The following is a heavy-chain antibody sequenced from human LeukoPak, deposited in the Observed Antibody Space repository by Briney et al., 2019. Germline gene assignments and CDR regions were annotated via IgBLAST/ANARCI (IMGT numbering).Heavy chain of an antibody. D-gene: IGHD3-22*01. CDR3: ARGTYYYDSSGYYYWFDP. Sequence: SETLSLTCTVSGGSISSYYWSWIRQPPGKGLEWIGYIYYSGSTNYNPSPKSRVTISVDTSKNQFSLKLSSVTAADTAVYYCARGTYYYDSSGYYYWFDPWGQGTLVTVSS. CDR1: GGSISSYY. CDR2: IYYSGST. J-gene: IGHJ5*02. V-gene: IGHV4-59*08.